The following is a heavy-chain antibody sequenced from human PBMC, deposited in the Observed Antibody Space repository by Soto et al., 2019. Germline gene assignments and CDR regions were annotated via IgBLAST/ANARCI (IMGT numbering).Heavy chain of an antibody. J-gene: IGHJ4*02. Sequence: QVKLVQSGAEVKKPGASVKVSCKASGYTFTSYAMHWVRQAPGQRLEWMGWINAGNGNTKYSQKFQGRVTITRDTSASTAYMELSSLRSEDTAVYYCARVGGYYFDSSGLDYWGQGTLVTVSS. CDR3: ARVGGYYFDSSGLDY. D-gene: IGHD3-22*01. V-gene: IGHV1-3*01. CDR1: GYTFTSYA. CDR2: INAGNGNT.